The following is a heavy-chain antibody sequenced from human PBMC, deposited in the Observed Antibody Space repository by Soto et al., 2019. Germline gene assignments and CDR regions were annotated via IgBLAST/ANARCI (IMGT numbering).Heavy chain of an antibody. V-gene: IGHV1-69*13. Sequence: GASVKVSCKASGGTFSSYAISWVRQAPGQGLEWMGGIIPIFGTANYAQKFQGRVTITADESTSTAYMELSSLRSEDTAMYYCARGGYYYDSSGYLGHKTFDYWGQGTLVTVSS. D-gene: IGHD3-22*01. CDR1: GGTFSSYA. CDR3: ARGGYYYDSSGYLGHKTFDY. J-gene: IGHJ4*02. CDR2: IIPIFGTA.